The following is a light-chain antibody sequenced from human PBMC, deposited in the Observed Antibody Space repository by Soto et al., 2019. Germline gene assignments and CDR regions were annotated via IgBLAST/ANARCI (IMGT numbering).Light chain of an antibody. Sequence: QSVLTQPPAASGTPGQRVTISCSGSSSNIGSKTVNWYQQLPGTAPKLLMYNTNQRPSGVPDRFSGSKSGTSASLAISGLHSEDEADYYCAVWDDSLKSVLFGGGTKLTVL. CDR1: SSNIGSKT. CDR2: NTN. J-gene: IGLJ2*01. V-gene: IGLV1-44*01. CDR3: AVWDDSLKSVL.